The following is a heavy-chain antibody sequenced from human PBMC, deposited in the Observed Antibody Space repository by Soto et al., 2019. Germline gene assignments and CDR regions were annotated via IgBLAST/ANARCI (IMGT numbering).Heavy chain of an antibody. D-gene: IGHD2-2*01. J-gene: IGHJ6*03. CDR3: ARGGSIYCSSTSCYAGVGFYYYYYYMDV. CDR2: INPNSGGT. Sequence: ASVKVSCKASGYTFTGYYMHWVRQAPGQGLEWMGWINPNSGGTNYAQKFQGRVTITTDKSTSTAYMELSSLRSDDTAVYYCARGGSIYCSSTSCYAGVGFYYYYYYMDVWGKGTTVTVSS. V-gene: IGHV1-2*02. CDR1: GYTFTGYY.